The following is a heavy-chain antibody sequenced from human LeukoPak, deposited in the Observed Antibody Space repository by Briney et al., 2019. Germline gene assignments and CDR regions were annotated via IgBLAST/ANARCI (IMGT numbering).Heavy chain of an antibody. J-gene: IGHJ3*02. Sequence: ASVKVSCKASGYTFTSYDINWVRQATGQGLEWMGWMSPNSGNTGYAQKFQGRVTMTRNTSISTAYMELSSLRSEDTAVYYCARGLWATYYYDSSGYVNGFDIWGQGTMVTVSS. D-gene: IGHD3-22*01. V-gene: IGHV1-8*01. CDR2: MSPNSGNT. CDR1: GYTFTSYD. CDR3: ARGLWATYYYDSSGYVNGFDI.